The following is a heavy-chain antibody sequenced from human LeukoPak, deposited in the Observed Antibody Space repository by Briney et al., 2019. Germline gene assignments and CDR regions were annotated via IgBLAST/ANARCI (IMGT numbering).Heavy chain of an antibody. CDR1: GFTFSGYA. D-gene: IGHD3-16*01. V-gene: IGHV3-30*04. Sequence: GRSLRLSCAASGFTFSGYAMHWVRQDPGKGLEWLTVISTDGNDKHYADSVKGRFTVSRDNSKNTLFLQMNNLRTEDTAVYYCAKDTSVSADYYFDYWGQGTLVTVSS. J-gene: IGHJ4*02. CDR3: AKDTSVSADYYFDY. CDR2: ISTDGNDK.